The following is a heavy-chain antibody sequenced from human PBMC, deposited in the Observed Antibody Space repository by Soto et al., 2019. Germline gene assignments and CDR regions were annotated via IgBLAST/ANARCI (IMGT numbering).Heavy chain of an antibody. CDR2: IYHSGST. V-gene: IGHV4-4*02. CDR3: ALDSSSSHGGLYYYAMDV. Sequence: QVQLQESGPGLVKPSGTLSLTCAVSGGSISSSNWWSWVRQPPGKGLEWIGEIYHSGSTNYNPSLKSRDTISVDTSKNQFSLKLSSVTAADTAVYYCALDSSSSHGGLYYYAMDVWGQGTTVTVSS. D-gene: IGHD6-6*01. CDR1: GGSISSSNW. J-gene: IGHJ6*02.